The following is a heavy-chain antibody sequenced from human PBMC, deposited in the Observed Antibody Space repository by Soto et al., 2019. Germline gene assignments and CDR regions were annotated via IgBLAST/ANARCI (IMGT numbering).Heavy chain of an antibody. CDR2: IIPFFGTS. Sequence: QVQLVQSGAEVKKPGSSVKVSCKASGGNFRSESINWVRQAPGQGLAWMGGIIPFFGTSDYAQKFQGRLRITADEPTTTAYRALRGRRSQNTALYYCARGQAGGGNSDAYDIWGQGTMVTVSS. CDR1: GGNFRSES. J-gene: IGHJ3*02. CDR3: ARGQAGGGNSDAYDI. D-gene: IGHD4-4*01. V-gene: IGHV1-69*12.